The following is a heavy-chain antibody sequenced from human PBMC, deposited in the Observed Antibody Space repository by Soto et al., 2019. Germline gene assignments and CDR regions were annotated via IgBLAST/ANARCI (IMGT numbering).Heavy chain of an antibody. CDR3: ARGPRQWGYFDY. J-gene: IGHJ4*02. Sequence: RASETLSLTCTVSGGSISSGGYYWSWIRQHPGKGLEWIGYIYYSGSTYYNPSLKSRVTISVDTSKNQFSLKMSSVTAADTAVYYCARGPRQWGYFDYWGQGTLVTVSS. CDR2: IYYSGST. V-gene: IGHV4-31*03. D-gene: IGHD6-19*01. CDR1: GGSISSGGYY.